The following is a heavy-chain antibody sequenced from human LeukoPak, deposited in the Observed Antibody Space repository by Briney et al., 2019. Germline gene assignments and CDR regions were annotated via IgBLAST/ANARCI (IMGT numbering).Heavy chain of an antibody. D-gene: IGHD2-21*01. V-gene: IGHV1-69*13. CDR1: GGTFSSYA. CDR2: IIPIFGTA. CDR3: ARDLVDDCYPSGCYGYYMDV. J-gene: IGHJ6*03. Sequence: ASVKVSCKASGGTFSSYAISWVRQAPGQGLEWMGGIIPIFGTANYAQKFQGRVTITADESTSTAYMELSSLRSEDTAVYYCARDLVDDCYPSGCYGYYMDVWGKGTTVTVSS.